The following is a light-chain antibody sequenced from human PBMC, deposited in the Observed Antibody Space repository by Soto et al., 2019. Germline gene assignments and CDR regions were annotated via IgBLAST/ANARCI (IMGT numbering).Light chain of an antibody. V-gene: IGKV3-15*01. CDR3: QQYSTSLT. Sequence: EIFMTQSPATLSVSPGERVILSCRASQSVCSTLAWYQRKPGQAPRLLIRGASTRATGVPARFSGSGSGTEFTLTISSLQSEDFAVYYCQQYSTSLTFGGGTTLEIK. CDR2: GAS. CDR1: QSVCST. J-gene: IGKJ4*02.